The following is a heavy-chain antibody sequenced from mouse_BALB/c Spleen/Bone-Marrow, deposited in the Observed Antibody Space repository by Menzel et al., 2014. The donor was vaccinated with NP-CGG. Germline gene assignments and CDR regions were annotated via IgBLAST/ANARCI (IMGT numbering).Heavy chain of an antibody. Sequence: DVMLVESGGDLVKPGGSLKLSCAASGFTFSSYGMSWVRRTPDKRLEWVATINNGSSYTFYPDSVKGRFTISRDNAKNTLYLQMSSLKSEDTAMYYCARRRDGPYAMDYWGQGTSVTVSS. CDR1: GFTFSSYG. D-gene: IGHD2-3*01. CDR3: ARRRDGPYAMDY. V-gene: IGHV5-6*02. CDR2: INNGSSYT. J-gene: IGHJ4*01.